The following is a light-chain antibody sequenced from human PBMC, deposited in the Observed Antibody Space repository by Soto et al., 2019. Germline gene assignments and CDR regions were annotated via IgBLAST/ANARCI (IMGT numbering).Light chain of an antibody. J-gene: IGLJ1*01. V-gene: IGLV2-14*01. CDR3: SSYSTTNILV. CDR2: EVS. Sequence: QSALTQPASVSGSHGQSITISCTGTSSDVGGYKYVSWYQQHPGKVPKLMIYEVSNRPSGVSNRFSGSKSGNTASLTISGLQAEDEADYYCSSYSTTNILVFGSGTKLTVL. CDR1: SSDVGGYKY.